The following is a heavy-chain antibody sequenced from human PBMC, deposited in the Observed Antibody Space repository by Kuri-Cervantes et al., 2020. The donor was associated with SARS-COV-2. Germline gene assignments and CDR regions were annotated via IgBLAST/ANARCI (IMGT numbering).Heavy chain of an antibody. CDR3: ARRIAAAGYYYYYGMDV. CDR2: ISAYNGNT. D-gene: IGHD6-13*01. J-gene: IGHJ6*02. V-gene: IGHV1-18*04. Sequence: ASVKVSCKASGYTFTSYGISWLRQAPGQGLEWMGWISAYNGNTNYAQKPQGRVTMTTDTSTSKAYMELRSLRSDDTAVYYCARRIAAAGYYYYYGMDVWGQGTTVTVSS. CDR1: GYTFTSYG.